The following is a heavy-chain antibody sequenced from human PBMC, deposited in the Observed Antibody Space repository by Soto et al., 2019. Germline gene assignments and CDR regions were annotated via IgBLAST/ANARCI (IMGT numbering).Heavy chain of an antibody. J-gene: IGHJ6*02. V-gene: IGHV3-33*01. CDR1: GFTFSSFG. Sequence: QVQVVESGGGVVQPGRSLRLSCAASGFTFSSFGMHWVRQAPGKGLEWVSLIWYDGSKKSYGDSVKGRFTISRDNSRNTVDLQRNSLRADDTAVYYCARDASYYSLWSGYYPSRNGMDVWGQGTTVTVSS. D-gene: IGHD3-3*01. CDR3: ARDASYYSLWSGYYPSRNGMDV. CDR2: IWYDGSKK.